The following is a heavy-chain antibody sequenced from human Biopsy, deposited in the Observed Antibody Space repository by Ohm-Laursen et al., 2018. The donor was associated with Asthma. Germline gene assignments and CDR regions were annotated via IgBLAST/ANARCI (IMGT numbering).Heavy chain of an antibody. D-gene: IGHD6-19*01. CDR3: AREGVAGTHIED. CDR2: ISYDGSSI. V-gene: IGHV3-30-3*01. CDR1: RFTYE. J-gene: IGHJ4*02. Sequence: SLRLSCSALRFTYEMHWVRQAPGKGLEWVAVISYDGSSIYYADSVKGRFTISRDNSKNTLSLQMNSLTAEDTAVYYCAREGVAGTHIEDWGQGTRVTVSS.